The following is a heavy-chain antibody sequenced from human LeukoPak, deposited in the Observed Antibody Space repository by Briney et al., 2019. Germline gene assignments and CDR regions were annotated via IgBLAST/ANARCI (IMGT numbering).Heavy chain of an antibody. Sequence: SETPSLTCTVSGGSISSYYWSWIRQPPGKGLEWIGYIYTSGSTNYNPSLKSRVTISVDTSKNQFSLKLSSVTAADTAVYYCARLGLFNWFDPWGQGTLVTVSS. CDR1: GGSISSYY. V-gene: IGHV4-4*09. CDR3: ARLGLFNWFDP. J-gene: IGHJ5*02. CDR2: IYTSGST. D-gene: IGHD3-22*01.